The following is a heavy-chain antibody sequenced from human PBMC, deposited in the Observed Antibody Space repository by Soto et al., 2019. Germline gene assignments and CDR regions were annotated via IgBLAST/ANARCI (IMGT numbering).Heavy chain of an antibody. Sequence: PSETLSLTCTVSGGSISSSSYYWGWIRQPPGKGLEWIGSIYYSGSTYYNPSLKSRVTISVDTSKNQFSLKLSSVTAADAAVYYCARLASYGSGSYANRVYYYYGMDVWGQGTTVTVSS. D-gene: IGHD3-10*01. CDR3: ARLASYGSGSYANRVYYYYGMDV. J-gene: IGHJ6*02. CDR1: GGSISSSSYY. V-gene: IGHV4-39*01. CDR2: IYYSGST.